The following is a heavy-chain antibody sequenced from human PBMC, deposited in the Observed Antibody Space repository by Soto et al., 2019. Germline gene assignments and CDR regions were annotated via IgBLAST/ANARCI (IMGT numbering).Heavy chain of an antibody. V-gene: IGHV4-34*01. CDR2: INHSGST. CDR3: ARGLAVAGTGYYFDY. Sequence: SESLSLTCAVYGECFSGYYWSWIRQPPGKGLEWIGEINHSGSTNYNPSLKSRVTISVDASKNQFSLKLSSVTAADTAVYYCARGLAVAGTGYYFDYLGQGTLVTVSS. CDR1: GECFSGYY. D-gene: IGHD6-19*01. J-gene: IGHJ4*02.